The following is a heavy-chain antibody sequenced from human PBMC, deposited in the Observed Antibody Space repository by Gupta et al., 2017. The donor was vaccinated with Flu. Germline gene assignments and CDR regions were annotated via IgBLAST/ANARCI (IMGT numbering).Heavy chain of an antibody. V-gene: IGHV1-2*02. CDR3: GRERGGDIVANYYYYYGMDV. J-gene: IGHJ6*02. CDR1: GYTFTGFY. D-gene: IGHD5-12*01. Sequence: QVQLVQSGAEVKKPGASVKVSCKTSGYTFTGFYIHWVRQAPGQGLEWMGWLNPNFGGTNYAQKLQGRLTMTRDPSISTAYMEGSRLRSDDTAVYYWGRERGGDIVANYYYYYGMDVWGQGTTVTVSS. CDR2: LNPNFGGT.